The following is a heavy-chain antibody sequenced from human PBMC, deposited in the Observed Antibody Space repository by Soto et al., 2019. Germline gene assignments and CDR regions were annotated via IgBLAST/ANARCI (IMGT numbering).Heavy chain of an antibody. J-gene: IGHJ5*02. Sequence: GGSLRLSCSASGFTFSEYSMHWVRQAPGKGLQYVSTISSDGDITYYADSVKGRFTISRDNSKNTLYLQMNSLRPEDTAVYYCAKVSTFYDILTGYYSTNFFDPWGRGTLVTVSS. CDR3: AKVSTFYDILTGYYSTNFFDP. CDR2: ISSDGDIT. D-gene: IGHD3-9*01. CDR1: GFTFSEYS. V-gene: IGHV3-64D*06.